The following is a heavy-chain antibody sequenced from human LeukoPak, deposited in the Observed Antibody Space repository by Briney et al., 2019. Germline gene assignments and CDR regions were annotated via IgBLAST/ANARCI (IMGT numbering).Heavy chain of an antibody. Sequence: GASVKVSCKASGYTFTSYGISWVRQAPGQGLEWMGWISAYNGNTNYAQKLQGRVTMTTDTSTSTAYMELRSLRSDDTAVYYCARHSGEVLLWFRELSYWGQGTLATVSS. CDR2: ISAYNGNT. CDR1: GYTFTSYG. J-gene: IGHJ4*02. D-gene: IGHD3-10*01. CDR3: ARHSGEVLLWFRELSY. V-gene: IGHV1-18*01.